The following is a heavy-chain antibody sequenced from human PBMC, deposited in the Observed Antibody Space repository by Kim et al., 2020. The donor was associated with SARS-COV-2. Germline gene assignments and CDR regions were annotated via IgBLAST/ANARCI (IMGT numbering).Heavy chain of an antibody. CDR1: TFSFSRSD. J-gene: IGHJ4*02. CDR3: ASSDHLPREY. Sequence: GGSLRLSCEASTFSFSRSDMTWVRQTPEKGLEWVSVISANGVTTFCADAVKGRFTISRDNSKNTLYLQMNSLRAEDTAIYYCASSDHLPREYWGQGTLVT. CDR2: ISANGVTT. V-gene: IGHV3-23*01.